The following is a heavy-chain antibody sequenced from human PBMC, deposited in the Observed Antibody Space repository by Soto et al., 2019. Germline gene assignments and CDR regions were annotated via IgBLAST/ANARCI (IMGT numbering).Heavy chain of an antibody. J-gene: IGHJ6*02. D-gene: IGHD3-3*01. Sequence: PGGSLRLSCAASGFTFSNAWMTWVRQAPGKGLEWVSIISSSGDATYYLDSVKGRFTISRDNSRNTLNLQMNSLRAEDTAVYYCAKNGDFWSWGMDVWGLGTTVTVSS. CDR1: GFTFSNAW. CDR2: ISSSGDAT. V-gene: IGHV3-23*01. CDR3: AKNGDFWSWGMDV.